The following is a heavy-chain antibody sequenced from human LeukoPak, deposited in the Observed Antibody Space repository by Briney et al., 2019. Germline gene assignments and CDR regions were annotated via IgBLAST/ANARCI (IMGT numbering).Heavy chain of an antibody. Sequence: SETLPQTCSCSGGSNINKHWYGRGIRDARKKAVEWAGSIYYSVSNYYTPSLKGRVTISVDKSKNPLYLQMSSVSAADTAVYYCSGSTSFHGMDVWGQGTTVTVSS. CDR2: IYYSVSN. CDR1: GGSNINKHWY. D-gene: IGHD2-2*01. V-gene: IGHV4-39*01. CDR3: SGSTSFHGMDV. J-gene: IGHJ6*02.